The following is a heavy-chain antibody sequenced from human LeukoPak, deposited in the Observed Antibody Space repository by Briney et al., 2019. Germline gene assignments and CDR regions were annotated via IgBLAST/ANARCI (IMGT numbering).Heavy chain of an antibody. Sequence: GGSLRLSCAASGFTFSSYAMSWVRQAPGKGLEWVSAISGSGGSTYYADSVKGRFTISRDNSKNTLYLQMNSLRAEGTAVYYCAKALRGYRSSSDYFQHWGQGTLVTVSS. V-gene: IGHV3-23*01. CDR2: ISGSGGST. CDR1: GFTFSSYA. CDR3: AKALRGYRSSSDYFQH. J-gene: IGHJ1*01. D-gene: IGHD6-6*01.